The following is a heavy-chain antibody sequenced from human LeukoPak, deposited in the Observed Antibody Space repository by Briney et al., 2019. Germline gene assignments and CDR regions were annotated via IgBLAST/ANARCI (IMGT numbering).Heavy chain of an antibody. V-gene: IGHV3-30-3*01. D-gene: IGHD3-3*01. Sequence: GGSLRLSCAAPGFTFSSYAMHWVRQAPGEGLEWVAVISYDGSNKYYADSVKGRFTISRDNSKNTLYLQMNSLRAEDTAVYYCARDDLYYDFWSGYYARTSFPDYWGQGTLVTVSS. J-gene: IGHJ4*02. CDR3: ARDDLYYDFWSGYYARTSFPDY. CDR1: GFTFSSYA. CDR2: ISYDGSNK.